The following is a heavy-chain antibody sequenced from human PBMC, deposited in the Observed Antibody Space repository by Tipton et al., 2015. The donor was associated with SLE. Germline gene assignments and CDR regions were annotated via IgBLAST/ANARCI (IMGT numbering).Heavy chain of an antibody. CDR1: GGSFSGYY. D-gene: IGHD6-6*01. V-gene: IGHV4-34*01. Sequence: TLSLTCAVYGGSFSGYYWSWIRQPPGKGLEWIGEINHSGSTNYNPSLKNRVTISVDTSKNQFSLKLSSVTAADTAVYYCAREYSSSSGDAFDIWGQWTMVTVSS. J-gene: IGHJ3*02. CDR2: INHSGST. CDR3: AREYSSSSGDAFDI.